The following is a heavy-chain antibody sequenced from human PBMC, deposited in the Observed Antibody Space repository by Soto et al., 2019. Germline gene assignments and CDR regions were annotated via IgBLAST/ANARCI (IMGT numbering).Heavy chain of an antibody. CDR2: FSGSGADT. V-gene: IGHV3-23*01. J-gene: IGHJ4*02. CDR3: AGHGGYSY. Sequence: GGSLRLSCAATGFTLRTNGMGWVRQAPGKGLEWVSSFSGSGADTYYSDSLKGRFTISRDNSKNTLYLQMNSLTAEDTALYYCAGHGGYSYLGQGTLVTVSS. D-gene: IGHD4-17*01. CDR1: GFTLRTNG.